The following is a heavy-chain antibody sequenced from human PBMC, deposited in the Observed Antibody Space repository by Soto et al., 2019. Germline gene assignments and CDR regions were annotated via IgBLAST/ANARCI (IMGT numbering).Heavy chain of an antibody. Sequence: GASVKVSCKASGGTVSSYAITWVRQAPGKGLEWMGVFIPIFVSAHYAQKFQGRVTITADESTSTAYMELRSLRSDDTAVYYCAIRLYCSGGSCYRNWFDPWGQGTLVTVSS. D-gene: IGHD2-15*01. V-gene: IGHV1-69*13. CDR1: GGTVSSYA. J-gene: IGHJ5*02. CDR3: AIRLYCSGGSCYRNWFDP. CDR2: FIPIFVSA.